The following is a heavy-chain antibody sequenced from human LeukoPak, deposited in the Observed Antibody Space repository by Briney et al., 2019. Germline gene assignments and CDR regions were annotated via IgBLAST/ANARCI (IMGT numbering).Heavy chain of an antibody. CDR2: ISAYNGNT. Sequence: ASVKVSCKASGYTFTSYGISWVRQAPGQGLEWMGWISAYNGNTNYAQKLQGRVTMTTDTSTSTAYMELRSLRSGDTAVYYCARDLPSGYYDSSGYYYHDKYFDYWGQGTLVTVSS. D-gene: IGHD3-22*01. CDR1: GYTFTSYG. V-gene: IGHV1-18*01. CDR3: ARDLPSGYYDSSGYYYHDKYFDY. J-gene: IGHJ4*02.